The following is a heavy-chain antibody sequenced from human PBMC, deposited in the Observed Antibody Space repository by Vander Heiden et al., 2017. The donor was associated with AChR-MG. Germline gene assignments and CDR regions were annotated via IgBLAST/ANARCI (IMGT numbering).Heavy chain of an antibody. CDR2: ISWSSGSL. V-gene: IGHV3-9*01. CDR3: VKDRRPYCTRGICSHAVFYFGLDV. J-gene: IGHJ6*02. CDR1: GFTFDNYA. Sequence: EVQLVESGGGLVQPGRSLRLSCAASGFTFDNYALHWVRQAPGKGLEWVSGISWSSGSLGYADSVKGRFTISRDNTKNSLYLQMNSLRAEDTALYYCVKDRRPYCTRGICSHAVFYFGLDVWGQGTTVTV. D-gene: IGHD2-8*01.